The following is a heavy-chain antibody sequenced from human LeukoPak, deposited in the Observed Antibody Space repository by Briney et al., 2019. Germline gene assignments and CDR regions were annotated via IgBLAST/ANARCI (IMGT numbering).Heavy chain of an antibody. V-gene: IGHV3-7*03. J-gene: IGHJ3*02. CDR1: GFTFSSYW. Sequence: PGGSLRLSCAAYGFTFSSYWMNWVRQAPGKGLEWVANIKQDGSEQYYADSVKGRFTISRDNAKNSLYLQMNSLRAEDTAVYYCARDEAYYYGSGSYLIWGQGTMVTVSS. CDR2: IKQDGSEQ. CDR3: ARDEAYYYGSGSYLI. D-gene: IGHD3-10*01.